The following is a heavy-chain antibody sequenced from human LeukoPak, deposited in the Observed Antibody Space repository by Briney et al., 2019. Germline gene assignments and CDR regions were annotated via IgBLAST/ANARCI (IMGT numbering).Heavy chain of an antibody. CDR2: ISGSGGST. CDR1: GFTFSSYA. D-gene: IGHD5-18*01. V-gene: IGHV3-23*01. CDR3: GAARTAMDAGDY. J-gene: IGHJ4*02. Sequence: PGGSLRLSCAASGFTFSSYAMSWVRQAPGKGLEWVSVISGSGGSTYYADSVKGRFTISRDNSKNTLYLQMNSLRAEDTAVYYCGAARTAMDAGDYWGQGTLVTVSS.